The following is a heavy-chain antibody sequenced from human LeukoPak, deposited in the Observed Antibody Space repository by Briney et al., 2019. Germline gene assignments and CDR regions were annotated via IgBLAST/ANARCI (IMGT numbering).Heavy chain of an antibody. CDR3: ARESAADFDAFDI. D-gene: IGHD6-13*01. V-gene: IGHV3-9*01. J-gene: IGHJ3*02. Sequence: GGSLRLSCAASGFTFDDYAMHWVRQAPGKGLEWVSGISWNSGSIGYADSVKGRFTISRDNAKNSLYLQMNSLRAEDTALYYCARESAADFDAFDIWGQGTMVTVSS. CDR2: ISWNSGSI. CDR1: GFTFDDYA.